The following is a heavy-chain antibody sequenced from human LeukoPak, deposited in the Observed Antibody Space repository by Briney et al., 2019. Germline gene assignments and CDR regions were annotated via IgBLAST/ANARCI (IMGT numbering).Heavy chain of an antibody. CDR2: INPNSGGT. D-gene: IGHD3-10*01. V-gene: IGHV1-2*02. CDR1: GYTFTGYY. Sequence: VASVKVSCKASGYTFTGYYMHWVRQAPGQGLEWMGWINPNSGGTNYAQKFQGRVTMTRDTSISTAYMELSRLRSDDTAVYYCARGPYGSVIKSMDVWGKGTTVTISS. CDR3: ARGPYGSVIKSMDV. J-gene: IGHJ6*03.